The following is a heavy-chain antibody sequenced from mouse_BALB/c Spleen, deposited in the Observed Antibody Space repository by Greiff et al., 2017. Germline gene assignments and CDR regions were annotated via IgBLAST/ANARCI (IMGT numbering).Heavy chain of an antibody. J-gene: IGHJ3*01. D-gene: IGHD1-1*01. Sequence: QVHVKQSGPQLVRPGASVKISCKASGYSFTSYWMHWVKQRPGQGLEWIGMIDPSDSETRLNQKFKDKATLTVDKSSSTAYMQLSSPTSEDSAVYYCARSRGSSPWFAYWGQGTLVTVSA. CDR3: ARSRGSSPWFAY. CDR2: IDPSDSET. V-gene: IGHV1S127*01. CDR1: GYSFTSYW.